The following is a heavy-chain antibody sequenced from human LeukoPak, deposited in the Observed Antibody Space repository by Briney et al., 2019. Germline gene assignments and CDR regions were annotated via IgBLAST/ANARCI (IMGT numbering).Heavy chain of an antibody. CDR3: ARQGGDYYGSGSYFDDY. CDR1: GFTFSSYS. V-gene: IGHV3-21*01. Sequence: GGSLRLSCAASGFTFSSYSMNWVRQARGRGLERVSSISSSSSYIYYADSVKGRFTISRDNAKNSLYLQMNSLRAEDTAVYYCARQGGDYYGSGSYFDDYWGQGTLVTVSS. J-gene: IGHJ4*02. D-gene: IGHD3-10*01. CDR2: ISSSSSYI.